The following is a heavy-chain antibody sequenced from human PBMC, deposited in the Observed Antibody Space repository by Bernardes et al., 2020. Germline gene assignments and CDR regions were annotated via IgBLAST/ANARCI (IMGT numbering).Heavy chain of an antibody. Sequence: SETLSLTCAVYAGSFSGYYWSWIRQPPGKGLEWIGEINHIGSTNYNPSLKSRVTISVDTSKNQFSLKLSSVTAADTAVYYCATRPVFVYCTNGVCHYYFDYWGQGTLVTVSS. V-gene: IGHV4-34*01. CDR3: ATRPVFVYCTNGVCHYYFDY. J-gene: IGHJ4*02. CDR2: INHIGST. D-gene: IGHD2-8*01. CDR1: AGSFSGYY.